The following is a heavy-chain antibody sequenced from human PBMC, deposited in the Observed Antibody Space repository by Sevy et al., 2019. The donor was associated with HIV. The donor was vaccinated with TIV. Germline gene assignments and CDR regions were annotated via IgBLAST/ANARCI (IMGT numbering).Heavy chain of an antibody. CDR1: GGSISAYY. V-gene: IGHV4-59*01. J-gene: IGHJ5*02. CDR2: IYYSGST. D-gene: IGHD6-25*01. CDR3: ARAPPVRSGDDSLNWFDP. Sequence: SETLSLTCTIFGGSISAYYWSWFRQPPGRGLEYIGYIYYSGSTNYNPSLKSRVTISVDTFKNQFSLRLTSVTTADTATYYCARAPPVRSGDDSLNWFDPWGQGALVTVSS.